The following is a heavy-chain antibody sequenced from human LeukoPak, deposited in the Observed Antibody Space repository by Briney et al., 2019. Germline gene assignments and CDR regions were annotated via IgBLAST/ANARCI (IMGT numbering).Heavy chain of an antibody. J-gene: IGHJ5*02. CDR1: GGSISSYY. Sequence: SETLSLTCTVSGGSISSYYWSWIRQPPGKGLEWIGYINYSGSTNYNPSLKSRVTISVDTSKNQFSLKLSSVTAADTAVYYCARGTPSPRVIDILTGHVLKPHTFDPWGQGSLVTVSS. CDR3: ARGTPSPRVIDILTGHVLKPHTFDP. V-gene: IGHV4-59*01. D-gene: IGHD3-9*01. CDR2: INYSGST.